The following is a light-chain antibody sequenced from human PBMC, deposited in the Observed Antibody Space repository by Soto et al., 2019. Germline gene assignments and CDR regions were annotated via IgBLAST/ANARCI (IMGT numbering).Light chain of an antibody. Sequence: DIVLTQSPDSLAVSLGERATINCKSSQSVLHSSNNRNYLAWYQQKPGQPPKLLIYGASTRESGVPDRFSGSGSGTDFTLTISSLQAEDGAVYYCEQWYSAPLYTFGQGSKLEIK. CDR3: EQWYSAPLYT. CDR2: GAS. J-gene: IGKJ2*01. CDR1: QSVLHSSNNRNY. V-gene: IGKV4-1*01.